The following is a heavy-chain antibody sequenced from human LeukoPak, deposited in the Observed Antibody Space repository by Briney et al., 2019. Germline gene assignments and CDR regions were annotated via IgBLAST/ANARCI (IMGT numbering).Heavy chain of an antibody. CDR1: GGSISGYY. Sequence: PSETLTLTCAVSGGSISGYYWNWSRQPPGKGVEWIGNLYYMRGAWYKSSLKSRVTISIDTSKNQFSVKLTSVTAADTAVYYCARDQGAVAGIDPWGQGTLVTVSS. D-gene: IGHD6-19*01. J-gene: IGHJ5*02. CDR3: ARDQGAVAGIDP. V-gene: IGHV4-59*12. CDR2: LYYMRGA.